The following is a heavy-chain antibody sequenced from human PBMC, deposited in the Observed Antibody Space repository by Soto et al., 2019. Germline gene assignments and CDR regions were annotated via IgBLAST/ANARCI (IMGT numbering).Heavy chain of an antibody. J-gene: IGHJ6*02. CDR1: GFTFSSYW. V-gene: IGHV3-74*01. Sequence: GGSLRLSCAASGFTFSSYWMHWVRQAPGKGLVWVSRINSDGSSTSYADSVKGRFTISRDNAKNTLYLQMNSLRAEDTAVYYCARSITVTTRGHYYYYGMDVWGQGTTVTVSS. CDR2: INSDGSST. D-gene: IGHD4-4*01. CDR3: ARSITVTTRGHYYYYGMDV.